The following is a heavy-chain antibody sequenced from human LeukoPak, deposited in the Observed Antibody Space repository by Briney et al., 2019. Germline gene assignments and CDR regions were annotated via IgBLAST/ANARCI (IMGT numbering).Heavy chain of an antibody. V-gene: IGHV3-74*01. CDR3: ARGYSSSYRIDY. Sequence: GGSLRLSCAASGFTFSNYWMHWVRQAPGKGLVWVSRINTDGSSTTYADSVKGRFTISRDNAKNTLYLQMNSLSAEDTAVYYCARGYSSSYRIDYGGQGTLVTVAS. CDR2: INTDGSST. CDR1: GFTFSNYW. D-gene: IGHD6-6*01. J-gene: IGHJ4*02.